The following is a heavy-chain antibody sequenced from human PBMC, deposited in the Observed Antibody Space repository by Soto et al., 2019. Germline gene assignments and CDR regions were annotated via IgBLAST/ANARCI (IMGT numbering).Heavy chain of an antibody. CDR3: ARGVYEATTGGYYYYYGMDV. V-gene: IGHV1-69*01. CDR2: IIPIFGTA. Sequence: QVQLVQSGAEVKKPGSSVKVSCKASGGTFSSYAISWVRQAPGQGLEWMGGIIPIFGTANYAQKFQGRVTITADESTSTAYMELSSLRSEETAVYYCARGVYEATTGGYYYYYGMDVWGQGTTVTVSS. J-gene: IGHJ6*02. D-gene: IGHD5-12*01. CDR1: GGTFSSYA.